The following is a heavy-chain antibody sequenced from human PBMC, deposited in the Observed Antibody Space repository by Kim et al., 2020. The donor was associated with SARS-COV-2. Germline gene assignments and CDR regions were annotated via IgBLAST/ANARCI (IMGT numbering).Heavy chain of an antibody. CDR3: AKVVGASQGDY. V-gene: IGHV3-23*01. Sequence: GGSLRLSCSVSGFTFSSYAMSWVRQAPGKGLEWVSAIDSSGRVNYADSVEGRFTISRDNSKNTLYLQMNSLRVEDTAIYYCAKVVGASQGDYWGQGTLVTVSS. CDR1: GFTFSSYA. CDR2: IDSSGRV. D-gene: IGHD1-26*01. J-gene: IGHJ4*02.